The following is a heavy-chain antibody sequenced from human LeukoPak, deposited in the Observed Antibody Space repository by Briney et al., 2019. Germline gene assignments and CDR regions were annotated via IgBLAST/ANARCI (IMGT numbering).Heavy chain of an antibody. CDR2: INHSGST. V-gene: IGHV4-34*01. CDR1: GGSFSGYY. CDR3: ASRFSIAAAGHSDY. J-gene: IGHJ4*02. D-gene: IGHD6-13*01. Sequence: SETLSLTCAVYGGSFSGYYWSWIRQPPGKGLEWIGEINHSGSTNYNPSLKSRVTISVDTSKNQFSLKLSSVTAADTAVYYCASRFSIAAAGHSDYWGQGTLVTVSS.